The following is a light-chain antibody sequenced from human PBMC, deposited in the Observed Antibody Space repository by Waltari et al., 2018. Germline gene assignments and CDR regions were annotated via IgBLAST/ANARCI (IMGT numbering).Light chain of an antibody. J-gene: IGKJ1*01. CDR2: DAS. V-gene: IGKV3-11*01. Sequence: EIVLTQSPATLSLSPGERATLSCRASQNVSSYLAWYQQKPGQAPRLLIYDASNRATGIPARFSGSGSGTDFTLTISSLEPEDFAVYYCQQRSNWRWTFGQGTKVEIK. CDR3: QQRSNWRWT. CDR1: QNVSSY.